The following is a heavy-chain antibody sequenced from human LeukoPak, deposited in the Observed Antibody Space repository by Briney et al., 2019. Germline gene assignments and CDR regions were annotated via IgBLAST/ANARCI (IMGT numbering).Heavy chain of an antibody. CDR1: GFTFSSHA. J-gene: IGHJ4*02. V-gene: IGHV3-30*04. CDR3: ARDASSSNWYLDY. Sequence: GGSLRLSCAASGFTFSSHAMHWVRQAPGKGLEWVAIISYDGSNKYYADSVKGRFTISRDNSKNTLYLQMNSLRAEDTAVYYCARDASSSNWYLDYWGQGTLVTVSS. D-gene: IGHD6-13*01. CDR2: ISYDGSNK.